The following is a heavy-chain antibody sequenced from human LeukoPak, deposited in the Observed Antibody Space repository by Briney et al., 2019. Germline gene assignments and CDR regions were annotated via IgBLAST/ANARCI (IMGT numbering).Heavy chain of an antibody. CDR3: ARGDIAAAVGAYYFDY. D-gene: IGHD6-13*01. CDR1: GGSIRSSSYY. J-gene: IGHJ4*02. V-gene: IGHV4-39*07. CDR2: IYYSGST. Sequence: SETLSLTCSVSGGSIRSSSYYWGWIRQTPGKGLEWIGSIYYSGSTYYNSSLKSRVTISVDTSKNQFSLKLSSVTAADTAVYYCARGDIAAAVGAYYFDYWGQGTLVTVSS.